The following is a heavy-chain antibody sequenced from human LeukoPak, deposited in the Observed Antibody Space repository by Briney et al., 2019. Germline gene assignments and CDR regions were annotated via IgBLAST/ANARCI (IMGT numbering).Heavy chain of an antibody. V-gene: IGHV4-59*08. CDR3: ARHLSNYGPGSFSFDP. CDR2: IYYSGST. Sequence: PSETLSLTCTVSGGSISSYYWSWIRQPPGKGLEWIGYIYYSGSTNYNPSLKSRVTISVDTSKNQFSLKLSSVTAADTAVYYCARHLSNYGPGSFSFDPWGQGTLVTVSS. CDR1: GGSISSYY. D-gene: IGHD3-10*01. J-gene: IGHJ5*02.